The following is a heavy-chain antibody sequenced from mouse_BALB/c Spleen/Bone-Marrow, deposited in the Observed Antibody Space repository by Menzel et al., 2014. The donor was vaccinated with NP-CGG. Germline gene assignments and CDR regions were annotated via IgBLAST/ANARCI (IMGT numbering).Heavy chain of an antibody. J-gene: IGHJ3*01. V-gene: IGHV5-6-2*01. CDR3: ASLYDGYSVFVY. Sequence: EVKLVESGGGLVKLGGSLKLSCAASGFTLSSYYMSWVRQTPEKRLELVAAINTNGGSTYYPDTVKGRFTISRDNAKNTLYLQMSSLKSEDTALYYCASLYDGYSVFVYRGQGTLVTVSA. CDR1: GFTLSSYY. CDR2: INTNGGST. D-gene: IGHD2-3*01.